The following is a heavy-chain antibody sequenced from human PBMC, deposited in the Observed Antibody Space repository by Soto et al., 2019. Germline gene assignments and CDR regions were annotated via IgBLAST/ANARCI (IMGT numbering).Heavy chain of an antibody. CDR1: GDSVSSNSAA. V-gene: IGHV6-1*01. Sequence: PSQTLSLTCAISGDSVSSNSAAWNWIRQSPSRGLEWLGRTYYRSKWYNDYAVSVKSRITINPDTSKNQFSLQLNSVTPEDTAVYYCAXDQLDSSSSFPYNWFDPWGQGTLVTVSS. CDR2: TYYRSKWYN. J-gene: IGHJ5*02. CDR3: AXDQLDSSSSFPYNWFDP. D-gene: IGHD6-6*01.